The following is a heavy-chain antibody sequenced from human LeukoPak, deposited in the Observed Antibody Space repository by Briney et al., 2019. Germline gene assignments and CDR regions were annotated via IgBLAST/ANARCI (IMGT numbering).Heavy chain of an antibody. D-gene: IGHD3-10*01. CDR2: ISSSSSYI. CDR1: GFTFSSYE. J-gene: IGHJ4*02. V-gene: IGHV3-21*01. Sequence: AGGSLRLSCAASGFTFSSYEMNWVRQAPGKGLEWVSSISSSSSYIYYADSVKGRFTISRDNAKNSLYLQMNSLRAEDTAVYYCARDPLPALLWFGELSVSDYWGQGTLVTVSS. CDR3: ARDPLPALLWFGELSVSDY.